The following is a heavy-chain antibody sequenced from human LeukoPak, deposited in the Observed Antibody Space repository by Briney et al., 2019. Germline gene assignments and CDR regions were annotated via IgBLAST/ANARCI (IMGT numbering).Heavy chain of an antibody. Sequence: GGSLRLSCAASGFTFSDYSMNWVRQAPGKGLEWISYVGISSGNTKYADSVKGRFTISADKAKNSLYLQMNSLRVEDTAVYYCARDTKYAFDNWGQGTLVTVSS. D-gene: IGHD2-2*01. CDR3: ARDTKYAFDN. V-gene: IGHV3-48*01. CDR1: GFTFSDYS. CDR2: VGISSGNT. J-gene: IGHJ4*02.